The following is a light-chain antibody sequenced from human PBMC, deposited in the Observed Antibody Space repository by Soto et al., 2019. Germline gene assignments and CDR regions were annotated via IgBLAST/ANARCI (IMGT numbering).Light chain of an antibody. CDR3: QQYNNWPRT. CDR2: GAS. V-gene: IGKV3-15*01. Sequence: LMTQSPATLSVSPGERATLSCTASQSVGRNLVWFQQKPGQAPRLLIYGASARAYGIPDRFSGSGSGTEFTLTISSLQSEDFAVYYCQQYNNWPRTFGQGTRVEIK. J-gene: IGKJ1*01. CDR1: QSVGRN.